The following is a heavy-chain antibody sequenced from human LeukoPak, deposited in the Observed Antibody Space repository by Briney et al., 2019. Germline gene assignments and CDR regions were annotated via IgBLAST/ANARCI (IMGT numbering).Heavy chain of an antibody. CDR2: IYYRGST. CDR1: GGPLTSYY. J-gene: IGHJ6*02. V-gene: IGHV4-59*01. Sequence: SETLSLTCAVSGGPLTSYYWTWIRQPPGKGLEWIGFIYYRGSTNYNPSLESRVTISVDTSKNQFSLKLSSVTAADTAVYFCARRGYYAVDVWGQGISVIVSS. CDR3: ARRGYYAVDV. D-gene: IGHD3-10*01.